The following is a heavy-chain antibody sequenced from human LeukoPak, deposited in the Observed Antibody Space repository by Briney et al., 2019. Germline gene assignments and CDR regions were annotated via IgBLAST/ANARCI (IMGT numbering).Heavy chain of an antibody. CDR1: GFTFSGSA. J-gene: IGHJ6*03. V-gene: IGHV3-73*01. D-gene: IGHD2-8*01. Sequence: PGGSLRLSCAASGFTFSGSAMHWVRQASGKGLEWVGRIRSKANSYATAYAASVKGRFTISRDDSKNTAYLQMNSLKTEDTAVYYCTRSPPVDCTNGICYTNYYYYMDVWGKGTTVTVSS. CDR2: IRSKANSYAT. CDR3: TRSPPVDCTNGICYTNYYYYMDV.